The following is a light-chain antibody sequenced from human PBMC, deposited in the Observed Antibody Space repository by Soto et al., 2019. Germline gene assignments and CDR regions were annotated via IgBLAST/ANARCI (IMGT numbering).Light chain of an antibody. Sequence: EIVMTQSPATLSVSPGERATLSCRASQSVSSNLAWYQQKPGQTPRLLIYDASSRATGSPARFSGSESGTDFTLTISSLESEDFAVYYCQQYNTWPHTFGGGTNVEFK. CDR3: QQYNTWPHT. CDR1: QSVSSN. V-gene: IGKV3-15*01. CDR2: DAS. J-gene: IGKJ4*01.